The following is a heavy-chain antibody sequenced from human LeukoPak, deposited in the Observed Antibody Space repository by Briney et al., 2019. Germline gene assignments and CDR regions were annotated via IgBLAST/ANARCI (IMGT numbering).Heavy chain of an antibody. CDR1: GFTFSSYW. J-gene: IGHJ4*02. D-gene: IGHD3-22*01. Sequence: GGSLRLSCAASGFTFSSYWMHWVRQAPGMGLVWVSRINSDGSSTSYADSVEGRFTISRDNAKNTLYLQMNSLRAEDTAVYYCARGTYYYDSSGYYHYFDYWGQGTLVTVSS. CDR3: ARGTYYYDSSGYYHYFDY. V-gene: IGHV3-74*01. CDR2: INSDGSST.